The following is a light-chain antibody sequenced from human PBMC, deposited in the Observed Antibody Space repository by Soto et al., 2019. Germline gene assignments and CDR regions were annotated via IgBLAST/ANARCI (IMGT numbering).Light chain of an antibody. V-gene: IGKV3-20*01. J-gene: IGKJ1*01. CDR1: QSLGSSD. CDR3: QQYYMSRT. CDR2: GVS. Sequence: DIVLTQSPGTPSLSPGERASLSCRASQSLGSSDLAWYQHKPGQAPRLLIYGVSNRAPGIPDRFSGSGSGTDFTLTISRLEPEDFAVYYCQQYYMSRTFGQGTKVDIK.